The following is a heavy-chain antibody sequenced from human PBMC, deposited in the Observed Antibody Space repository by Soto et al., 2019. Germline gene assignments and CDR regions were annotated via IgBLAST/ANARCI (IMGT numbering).Heavy chain of an antibody. D-gene: IGHD6-13*01. CDR1: GGSISSSNL. Sequence: TSETLSLTCTVSGGSISSSNLWTWVRQAPGKGLEWIGEINHSGSTNYNPSLKSRVTISVDTSNNQFSLKLSSVTAADTAVYYCARTYSSSWSPFDYWGQGTLVTVSS. CDR3: ARTYSSSWSPFDY. V-gene: IGHV4-4*02. J-gene: IGHJ4*02. CDR2: INHSGST.